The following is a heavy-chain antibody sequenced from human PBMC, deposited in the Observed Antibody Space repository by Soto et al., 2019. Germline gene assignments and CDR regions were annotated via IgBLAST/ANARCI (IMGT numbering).Heavy chain of an antibody. V-gene: IGHV4-4*07. D-gene: IGHD3-10*01. CDR1: GDSISSYY. CDR3: PRGPGGSGAFSLAY. J-gene: IGHJ4*02. Sequence: QVQLPESGPGLVKPSETLSLTCTVSGDSISSYYWSWIQQPAGRGLEWIGRIHSGGSTNYNPSLTTRVTLSADGSKNHYSLTLTSVPAADTAVYSWPRGPGGSGAFSLAYWGQADLVTVPA. CDR2: IHSGGST.